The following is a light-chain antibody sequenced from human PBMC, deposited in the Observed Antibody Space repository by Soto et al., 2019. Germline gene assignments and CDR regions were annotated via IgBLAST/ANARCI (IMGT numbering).Light chain of an antibody. CDR1: SSDVGSYNL. CDR2: EGT. Sequence: QSVLTQPASVSASPGQSITIPCTGTSSDVGSYNLVSWFQQHPGKVPKLLIYEGTKRPSGLSDRFSGSKSGNTASLTISGLQAEDEADYYCYSYAGENLYVFGPGTQLTVL. V-gene: IGLV2-23*01. CDR3: YSYAGENLYV. J-gene: IGLJ1*01.